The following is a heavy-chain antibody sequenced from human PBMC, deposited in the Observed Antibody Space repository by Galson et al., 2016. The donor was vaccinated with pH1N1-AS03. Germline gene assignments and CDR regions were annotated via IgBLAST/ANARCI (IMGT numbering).Heavy chain of an antibody. D-gene: IGHD1-26*01. V-gene: IGHV1-2*04. J-gene: IGHJ6*02. CDR2: INPNNGVT. CDR3: ARDPRGPCSSATCATTYYFEMDV. Sequence: SVKVSCKASGYIFTGFHVHWVRQAPGQGLEWMGWINPNNGVTNYAQKFEAWVTMTGDTSISTAYLELYGLKSDDTAVYYCARDPRGPCSSATCATTYYFEMDVWGQGTTVIGSS. CDR1: GYIFTGFH.